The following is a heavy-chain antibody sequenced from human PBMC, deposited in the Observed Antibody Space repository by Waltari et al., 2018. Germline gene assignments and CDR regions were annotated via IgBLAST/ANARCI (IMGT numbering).Heavy chain of an antibody. Sequence: EVQLVESGGVVVQPGGSLRPSCAASGFTFADYAMHWVRQAPGKGLEWVSLISWEGSTTSYADSVKGRFTISRDNSKNSLYLQMNSLRAEDNALYYCAKDSRGYSGWVDYWGQGTLVTVSS. V-gene: IGHV3-43D*03. D-gene: IGHD6-19*01. J-gene: IGHJ4*02. CDR2: ISWEGSTT. CDR3: AKDSRGYSGWVDY. CDR1: GFTFADYA.